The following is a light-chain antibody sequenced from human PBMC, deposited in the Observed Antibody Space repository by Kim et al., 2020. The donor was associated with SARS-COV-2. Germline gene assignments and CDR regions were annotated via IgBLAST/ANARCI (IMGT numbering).Light chain of an antibody. CDR1: KLEDKY. J-gene: IGLJ1*01. CDR3: QAWDTNTPSFV. Sequence: SYELTQPPSVSVSPGQTASITCSGDKLEDKYVSWYQQKPGQSPVLVIYHDTKRPSGIPERFSGSNSGNTAALTISGTRAMDEADYYCQAWDTNTPSFVFGTGTKVTVL. CDR2: HDT. V-gene: IGLV3-1*01.